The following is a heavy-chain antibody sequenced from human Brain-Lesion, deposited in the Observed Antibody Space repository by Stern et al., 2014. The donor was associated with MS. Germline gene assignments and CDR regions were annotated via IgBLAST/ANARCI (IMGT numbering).Heavy chain of an antibody. CDR3: ARFYHSSGYCDY. J-gene: IGHJ4*02. Sequence: VQLVQSGAEVKKPGESLKISCKGSGYSFNTYWIRWVRQTPGKGLEWMGIIYPGDSDTSYTPSFQGQVTFSADQPINTAYLQWSRLKASDTAMYYCARFYHSSGYCDYWGQGTLVTVSS. CDR1: GYSFNTYW. D-gene: IGHD3-22*01. V-gene: IGHV5-51*01. CDR2: IYPGDSDT.